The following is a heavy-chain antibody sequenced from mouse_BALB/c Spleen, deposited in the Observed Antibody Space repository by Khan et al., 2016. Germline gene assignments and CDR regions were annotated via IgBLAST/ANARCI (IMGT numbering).Heavy chain of an antibody. CDR3: ASYGTARAVAY. CDR1: GDSITSGY. V-gene: IGHV3-8*02. D-gene: IGHD3-3*01. Sequence: VQLQESGPSLVKPSQTLSLTCSVTGDSITSGYWNWIRKFPGNKLEYMGYISYGGSTYYNPSLKSRISLTRATSKNQHYLPLNSVTTEDTATDYCASYGTARAVAYWGQGTLVTVSA. J-gene: IGHJ3*01. CDR2: ISYGGST.